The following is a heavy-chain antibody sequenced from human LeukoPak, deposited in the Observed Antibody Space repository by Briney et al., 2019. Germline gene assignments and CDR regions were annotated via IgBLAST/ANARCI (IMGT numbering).Heavy chain of an antibody. Sequence: PGRSLRLSCAASGFTFSSYAMDWVRQAPGKGLEWVAVISYDGSNKYYADSVKGRFAISRDNSKNPLYLQMNSLRAEDTAVYYCARSEMTNQFDYYCGMDGWGQGTTVTVSS. CDR3: ARSEMTNQFDYYCGMDG. V-gene: IGHV3-30*09. J-gene: IGHJ6*02. D-gene: IGHD4-11*01. CDR1: GFTFSSYA. CDR2: ISYDGSNK.